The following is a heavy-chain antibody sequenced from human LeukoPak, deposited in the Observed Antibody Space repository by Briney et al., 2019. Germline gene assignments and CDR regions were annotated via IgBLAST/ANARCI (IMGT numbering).Heavy chain of an antibody. CDR2: ISYDGSNK. V-gene: IGHV3-30-3*01. CDR3: ASANLLGYCSGGSCYRDYYYYMDV. CDR1: GFTFSSYA. Sequence: GGSLRLSCAASGFTFSSYAMHWVRQAPGKGLEWVAVISYDGSNKYYADSVKGRFTISRDNSKNTLYLQMNSLGAEDTAVYYCASANLLGYCSGGSCYRDYYYYMDVWGKGTTVTVSS. D-gene: IGHD2-15*01. J-gene: IGHJ6*03.